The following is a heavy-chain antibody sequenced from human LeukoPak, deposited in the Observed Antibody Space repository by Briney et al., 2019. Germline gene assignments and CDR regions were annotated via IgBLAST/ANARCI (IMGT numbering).Heavy chain of an antibody. D-gene: IGHD5-24*01. CDR2: ISTSTGDT. Sequence: ASVKVSCKPSGYIFTTYNLHWVRQAPGQGLEWMGWISTSTGDTDCARNLRGRVTMSTDASTGTAYMELRRLRSDDTAVYYCARSHNVYFDYWGQGTLLTV. CDR3: ARSHNVYFDY. J-gene: IGHJ4*02. V-gene: IGHV1-18*04. CDR1: GYIFTTYN.